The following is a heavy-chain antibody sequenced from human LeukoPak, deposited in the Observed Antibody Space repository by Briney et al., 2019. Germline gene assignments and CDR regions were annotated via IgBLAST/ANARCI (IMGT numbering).Heavy chain of an antibody. CDR3: ARGGDIVVVPAAIASGSNWFDP. D-gene: IGHD2-2*01. V-gene: IGHV4-30-4*01. CDR1: GGSISSGDYY. J-gene: IGHJ5*02. Sequence: SGTLSLTCTVSGGSISSGDYYWSWIRQPPGKGLEWIVYIYYSGSTYYNPSLKSRVTISVDASKNQFSLKLSSVTAADTAVYYCARGGDIVVVPAAIASGSNWFDPWGQGTLVTVSS. CDR2: IYYSGST.